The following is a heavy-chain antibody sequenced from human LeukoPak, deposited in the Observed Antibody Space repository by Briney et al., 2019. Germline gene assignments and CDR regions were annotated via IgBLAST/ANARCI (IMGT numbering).Heavy chain of an antibody. CDR1: GLTFSSYA. CDR2: INSGGST. D-gene: IGHD6-13*01. CDR3: SKDPPISAAGPRYSDR. J-gene: IGHJ4*02. Sequence: GGSLRLSCAASGLTFSSYAMSWVRQAPGKGLEWVSTINSGGSTYYADSMKGRFTISRDNSKNTLFLQMNSLRVEDTGVYYCSKDPPISAAGPRYSDRWGQGTLVTVSS. V-gene: IGHV3-23*01.